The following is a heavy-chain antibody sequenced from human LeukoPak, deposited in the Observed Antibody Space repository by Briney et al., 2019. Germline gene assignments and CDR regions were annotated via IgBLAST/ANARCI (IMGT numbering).Heavy chain of an antibody. CDR2: ISSSSSYI. CDR3: ARALLVGATSHDAFDI. Sequence: GGSLRLSCAASGFTFNTYSMSWVRQAPGKGLEWVSSISSSSSYIYYADSVKGRFTISRDNAKNSLYLQMNSLRAEDTAVYYCARALLVGATSHDAFDIWGQGTMVTVSS. V-gene: IGHV3-21*01. J-gene: IGHJ3*02. D-gene: IGHD1-26*01. CDR1: GFTFNTYS.